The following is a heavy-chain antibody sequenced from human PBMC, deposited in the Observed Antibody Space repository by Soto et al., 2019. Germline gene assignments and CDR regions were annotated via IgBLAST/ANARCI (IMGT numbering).Heavy chain of an antibody. V-gene: IGHV3-48*01. Sequence: GGSLRLSCAASGFTFSIYSMNWVRQAPGKGLEWVSYISSSSSTIHYADSVKGRFTISRDNAKNSLYLQMNSLRAEDTAVYYCARDEGSSSWLDFWGQGTRVNVS. CDR3: ARDEGSSSWLDF. CDR2: ISSSSSTI. J-gene: IGHJ4*02. CDR1: GFTFSIYS. D-gene: IGHD6-13*01.